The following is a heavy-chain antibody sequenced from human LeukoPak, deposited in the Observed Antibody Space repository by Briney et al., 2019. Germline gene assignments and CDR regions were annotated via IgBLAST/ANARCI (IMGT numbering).Heavy chain of an antibody. CDR1: GFTFSSYE. V-gene: IGHV3-48*03. D-gene: IGHD6-19*01. Sequence: GGSLRLSCAASGFTFSSYEMNWVRQAPGKGLEWVSYISSSGSTIYYADSVKGRFTISRDNAKNSLYLQMNSLRAEDTAVYYCARANSGWYLDYYYYMDVWGKGTTVTVSS. J-gene: IGHJ6*03. CDR3: ARANSGWYLDYYYYMDV. CDR2: ISSSGSTI.